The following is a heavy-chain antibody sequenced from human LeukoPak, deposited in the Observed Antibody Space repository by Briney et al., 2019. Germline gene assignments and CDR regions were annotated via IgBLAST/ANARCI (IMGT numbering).Heavy chain of an antibody. J-gene: IGHJ6*03. Sequence: ASVKVSCKASGYTFTGYYMHWVRQAPGQGLEWMGWINPNSGGTNYAQKFQGRVTITADESTSTAYMELSSLRSEDTAVYYCARVPSYYYGSGSDYYYYMDVWGKGTTVTISS. D-gene: IGHD3-10*01. V-gene: IGHV1-2*02. CDR2: INPNSGGT. CDR3: ARVPSYYYGSGSDYYYYMDV. CDR1: GYTFTGYY.